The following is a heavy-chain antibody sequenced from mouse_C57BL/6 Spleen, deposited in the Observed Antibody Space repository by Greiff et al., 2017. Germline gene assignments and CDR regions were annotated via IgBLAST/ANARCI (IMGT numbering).Heavy chain of an antibody. CDR3: TSTNDGSSYKDFGY. Sequence: EVQLQQSGTVLARPGASVKMSCKTSGYTFTSYWMHWVKQRPGQGLEWIGAIYPGNSDTSYNQKFKGKAKLTAVTSASTAYMELSSLTNEDSAVYYCTSTNDGSSYKDFGYWGQGTTLTVAS. D-gene: IGHD1-1*01. CDR1: GYTFTSYW. J-gene: IGHJ2*01. V-gene: IGHV1-5*01. CDR2: IYPGNSDT.